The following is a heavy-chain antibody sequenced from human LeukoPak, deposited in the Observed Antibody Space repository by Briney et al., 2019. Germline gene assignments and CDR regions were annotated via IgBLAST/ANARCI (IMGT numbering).Heavy chain of an antibody. CDR1: GFTFSDYS. CDR2: ISSNSAYI. D-gene: IGHD2-8*01. V-gene: IGHV3-21*01. CDR3: AKDSMVYGDDY. J-gene: IGHJ4*02. Sequence: GGSLRLSCVASGFTFSDYSMNWVRQAPGKGLEWVSSISSNSAYIYYVDSLRGRFTVSRDNAKSSLFLQMNSLRVEDTAVYYCAKDSMVYGDDYWGQGTLVTVSS.